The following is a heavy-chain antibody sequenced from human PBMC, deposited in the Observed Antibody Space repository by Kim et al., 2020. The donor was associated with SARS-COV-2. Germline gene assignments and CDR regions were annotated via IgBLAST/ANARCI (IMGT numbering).Heavy chain of an antibody. J-gene: IGHJ4*02. CDR1: GFIFSSYG. V-gene: IGHV3-33*01. CDR2: IWYDGSNK. Sequence: GGYLRLSCAASGFIFSSYGIHWVRQAPGKGLEWVALIWYDGSNKYYADSVKGRFTISRDNSKNTLYLQMNSLRAEDTAVYYCARHRELLDYWGQGTLVTVSS. CDR3: ARHRELLDY. D-gene: IGHD1-7*01.